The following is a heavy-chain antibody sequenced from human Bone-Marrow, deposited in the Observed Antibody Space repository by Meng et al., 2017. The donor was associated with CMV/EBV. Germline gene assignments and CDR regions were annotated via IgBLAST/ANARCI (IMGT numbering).Heavy chain of an antibody. CDR1: GYSFTGYW. V-gene: IGHV5-51*01. CDR2: IYPGDSDT. D-gene: IGHD3-10*01. CDR3: ARPLYTLYRSRSDYYFDY. Sequence: GGSLRLSGKGSGYSFTGYWTGWVRQIPGKGLEWMGIIYPGDSDTRYSPSFQGQVTISADTSISTDYLRWSSLKASDTAMYYCARPLYTLYRSRSDYYFDYWGRGALVTVSS. J-gene: IGHJ4*02.